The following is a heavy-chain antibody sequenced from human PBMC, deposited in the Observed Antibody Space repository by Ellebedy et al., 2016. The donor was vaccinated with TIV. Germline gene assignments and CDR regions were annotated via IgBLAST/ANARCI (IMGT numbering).Heavy chain of an antibody. V-gene: IGHV3-7*01. CDR2: IKQDGGEK. CDR1: GFTFSSYW. J-gene: IGHJ4*02. CDR3: ARRYFDY. Sequence: GESLKISXEASGFTFSSYWMSWVRQAPGKGLEWVANIKQDGGEKYYVNSVKGRFTISRDNAKNSLYLQMNSLRAEDTAVYYCARRYFDYWGQGTLVTVSS.